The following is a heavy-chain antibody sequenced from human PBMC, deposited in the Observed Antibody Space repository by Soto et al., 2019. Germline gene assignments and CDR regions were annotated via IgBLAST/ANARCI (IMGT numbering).Heavy chain of an antibody. CDR2: IIPILGIA. J-gene: IGHJ4*02. CDR1: GGTFSSYT. CDR3: ARADCSGGSCYSGKLDY. Sequence: QVQLVQSGAEVKKPGSSVKVSCKASGGTFSSYTISWVRQAPGQGLEWMGRIIPILGIANYAQKFQGRVTITADKSTSTAYMELSSLRSEDTAVYYCARADCSGGSCYSGKLDYWGQGTLVTVYS. D-gene: IGHD2-15*01. V-gene: IGHV1-69*02.